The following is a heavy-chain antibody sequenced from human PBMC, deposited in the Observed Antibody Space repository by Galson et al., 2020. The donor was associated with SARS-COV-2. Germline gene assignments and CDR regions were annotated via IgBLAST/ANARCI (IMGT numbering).Heavy chain of an antibody. CDR2: FDPEDRKT. CDR3: ATVTY. CDR1: GYSLSELS. V-gene: IGHV1-24*01. Sequence: ASVKVPCKVSGYSLSELSIHWVRQAPGKGLEWMGGFDPEDRKTIYEERFKGRVTMTEDTSTDTAYMELNSLRSEDTAVYYCATVTYWGQGTLVTVSS. J-gene: IGHJ4*02.